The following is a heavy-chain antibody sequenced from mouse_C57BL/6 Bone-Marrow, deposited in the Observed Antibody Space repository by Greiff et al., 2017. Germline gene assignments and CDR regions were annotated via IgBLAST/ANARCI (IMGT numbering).Heavy chain of an antibody. V-gene: IGHV1-59*01. CDR1: GYTFTSYW. D-gene: IGHD1-1*01. J-gene: IGHJ2*01. CDR2: IDPSDSYT. Sequence: VQLQQPGAELVRPGTSVKLSCKASGYTFTSYWMHWVKQRPGQGLEWIGVIDPSDSYTNYNQKFKGKATLTVDTSSSTAYIQLSSLTSEDSAVYYCARLGTTVVGDYWGQGTTLTVSS. CDR3: ARLGTTVVGDY.